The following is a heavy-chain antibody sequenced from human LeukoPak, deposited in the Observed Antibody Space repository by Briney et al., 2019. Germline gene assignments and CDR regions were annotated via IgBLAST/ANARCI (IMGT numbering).Heavy chain of an antibody. J-gene: IGHJ4*02. CDR3: ARVGAAASFDY. CDR2: IYSGGST. CDR1: GFTVSSNY. V-gene: IGHV3-53*01. Sequence: GGSLRRSCAASGFTVSSNYMSWVRQAPGKGLEWVSVIYSGGSTYYADSVKGRFTISRDNSKNTLYLQMNSLRAEDTAVYYCARVGAAASFDYWGQGTLVTVSS. D-gene: IGHD6-13*01.